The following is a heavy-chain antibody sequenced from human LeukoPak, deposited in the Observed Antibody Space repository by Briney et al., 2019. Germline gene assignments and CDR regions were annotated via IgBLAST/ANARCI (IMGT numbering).Heavy chain of an antibody. D-gene: IGHD6-19*01. J-gene: IGHJ6*02. Sequence: ASVKVSCKASGYTFTGYYMHWVRQAPGQGLEWMGWINPNSGGTNYAQKFQGRVTMTRDTSISTAYMELSRLRSDDTAVYYCARDPEQWLVRSPYRDYYYYGMDVWGQGTTVTVSS. CDR2: INPNSGGT. CDR1: GYTFTGYY. CDR3: ARDPEQWLVRSPYRDYYYYGMDV. V-gene: IGHV1-2*02.